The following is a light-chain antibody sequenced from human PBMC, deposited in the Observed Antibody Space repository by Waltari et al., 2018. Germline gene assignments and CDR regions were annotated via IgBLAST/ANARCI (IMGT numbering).Light chain of an antibody. CDR2: RSN. V-gene: IGLV1-47*01. J-gene: IGLJ2*01. CDR1: STNIGRNY. Sequence: QSVLIQPPSASGTPGQRVIISCSGSSTNIGRNYVSWYQRLPGTAPRLLIYRSNQRPSGVPERISGSKSGTSASLAISGLRSEDEAEYYCAAWDDSLSGHVIFGGGTKLTVL. CDR3: AAWDDSLSGHVI.